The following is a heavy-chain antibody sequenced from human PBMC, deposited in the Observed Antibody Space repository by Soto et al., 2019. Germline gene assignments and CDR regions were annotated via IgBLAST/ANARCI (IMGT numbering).Heavy chain of an antibody. D-gene: IGHD3-3*01. Sequence: PSETLSLTCTVSGGSVSSGSYYWSWIRQPPGKGMEWIGYIYYSGSTNYNHSLKSRVTISVDTSKNQFSLKLSSVTAADTAVYYCARYYDFWSGHDYWGQGTLVTVSS. J-gene: IGHJ4*02. CDR1: GGSVSSGSYY. CDR2: IYYSGST. V-gene: IGHV4-61*01. CDR3: ARYYDFWSGHDY.